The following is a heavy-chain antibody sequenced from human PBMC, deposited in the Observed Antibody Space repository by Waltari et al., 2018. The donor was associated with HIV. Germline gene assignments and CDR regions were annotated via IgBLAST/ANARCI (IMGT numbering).Heavy chain of an antibody. Sequence: QVQLVESGGGVVQRGRSLRLSCAASGFTFSTYGMHWGRQAPGKGLEWVAGIWYDGSNKYYADSVKGRLTISRDNSKNTVYLQINRLRAEDTAVYYCAREGHYYGSGRFGGDYWGQGTLVTVSS. CDR1: GFTFSTYG. J-gene: IGHJ4*02. D-gene: IGHD3-10*01. CDR3: AREGHYYGSGRFGGDY. V-gene: IGHV3-33*01. CDR2: IWYDGSNK.